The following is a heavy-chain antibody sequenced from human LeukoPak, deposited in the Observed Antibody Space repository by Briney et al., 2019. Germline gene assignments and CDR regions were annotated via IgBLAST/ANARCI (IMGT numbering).Heavy chain of an antibody. CDR1: GYTFTSYG. CDR2: ISAYNGNT. D-gene: IGHD2-2*01. J-gene: IGHJ4*02. V-gene: IGHV1-18*01. CDR3: ARDAPRYCSSTSCYGDY. Sequence: ASVKVSCKASGYTFTSYGISWVRQAPGQGLEWMGWISAYNGNTNYAQKLQGRVTMTTDTSTSTAYMELRSLRSDDTAVYYCARDAPRYCSSTSCYGDYWGQGTLVTVSS.